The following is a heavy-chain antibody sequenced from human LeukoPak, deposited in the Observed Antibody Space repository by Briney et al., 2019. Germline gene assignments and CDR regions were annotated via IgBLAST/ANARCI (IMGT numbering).Heavy chain of an antibody. Sequence: SETLSLTCTVSGGSIGTSSYYWGWIRQPPGKGLEWIGSIYYSGRTYYNPSLKSRVTISVDTSKNQFSLRLSSVTAVDTAVFYCARDGYYGSGSLDYWGQGTLVTVSS. CDR3: ARDGYYGSGSLDY. D-gene: IGHD3-10*01. CDR2: IYYSGRT. V-gene: IGHV4-39*07. CDR1: GGSIGTSSYY. J-gene: IGHJ4*02.